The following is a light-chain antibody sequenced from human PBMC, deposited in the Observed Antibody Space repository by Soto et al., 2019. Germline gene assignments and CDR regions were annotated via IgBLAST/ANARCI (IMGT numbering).Light chain of an antibody. CDR1: QSISDS. CDR3: QQNNGNWT. V-gene: IGKV1-5*03. CDR2: EAS. J-gene: IGKJ1*01. Sequence: DIQMTQSPSTLSASVGDRVTITCRASQSISDSLAWYQQKPGKAPKLLIYEASSLKSGVPSRFSGSRSGTESTLTISSLQPDDFATYYCQQNNGNWTFGQGTRWKSN.